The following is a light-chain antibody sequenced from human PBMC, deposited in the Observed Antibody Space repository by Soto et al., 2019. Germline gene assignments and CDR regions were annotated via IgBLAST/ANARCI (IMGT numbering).Light chain of an antibody. CDR2: DGS. CDR1: QSISGC. Sequence: DIQMTQSPSTLSASVADRVTITCRASQSISGCLAGYQQKPGEAPKLLIYDGSTLESGVPSRFSGSGSETQFTLTSSGLQPEDFATYYCQQHYTYWGTCGQGTKVDI. CDR3: QQHYTYWGT. V-gene: IGKV1-5*01. J-gene: IGKJ1*01.